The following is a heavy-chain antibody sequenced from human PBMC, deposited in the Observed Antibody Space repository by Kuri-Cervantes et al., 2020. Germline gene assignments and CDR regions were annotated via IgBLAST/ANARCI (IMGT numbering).Heavy chain of an antibody. V-gene: IGHV1-2*02. CDR1: GYSLKNNG. CDR2: VNPSSGDT. D-gene: IGHD2-2*01. J-gene: IGHJ5*02. Sequence: ASVKVSCKAFGYSLKNNGISWVRQAPGQGLEWMGWVNPSSGDTYYVQKFRGRVTMTRDTSIDTAYMELNSLTSDDTAVYFCARDPGAAAKLGFDPWGQGTLVTVSS. CDR3: ARDPGAAAKLGFDP.